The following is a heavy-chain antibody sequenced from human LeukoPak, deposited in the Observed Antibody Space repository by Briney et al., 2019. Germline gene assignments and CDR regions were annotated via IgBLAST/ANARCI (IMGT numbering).Heavy chain of an antibody. CDR2: FDPEKGET. CDR3: ATPLGPLGLIPYYFDY. D-gene: IGHD2-21*01. Sequence: ASVKVSCXVSGYTLTELAMHWVRQAHGKGLEWIAGFDPEKGETIYTQQLQGRLTMTEDTSTDTAYMELSSLTSEDTAVYYCATPLGPLGLIPYYFDYWGQGTLVTVSS. J-gene: IGHJ4*02. CDR1: GYTLTELA. V-gene: IGHV1-24*01.